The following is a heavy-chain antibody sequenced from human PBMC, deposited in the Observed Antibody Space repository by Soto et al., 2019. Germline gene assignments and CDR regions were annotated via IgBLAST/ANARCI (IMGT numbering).Heavy chain of an antibody. D-gene: IGHD3-22*01. CDR3: AKSLRSTVVVTTRNWFDP. CDR1: GFTFSSYA. V-gene: IGHV3-23*01. J-gene: IGHJ5*02. Sequence: GGSLRLSCAASGFTFSSYAMSWVRQAPGRGLEWVSAISGSGGSTYYADSVKGRFTISRDNSKNTLYLQMNSLRAEDTAVYYRAKSLRSTVVVTTRNWFDPWGQGTLVTVSS. CDR2: ISGSGGST.